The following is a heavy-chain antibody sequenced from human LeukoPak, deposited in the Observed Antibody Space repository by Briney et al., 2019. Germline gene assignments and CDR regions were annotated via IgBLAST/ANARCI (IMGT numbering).Heavy chain of an antibody. D-gene: IGHD3-22*01. Sequence: GGSLRLSCAASGFTFSSYGMHWVRQAPGKGLEWVAVIWYDGSNKYYADSVKGRFTISRDNSKNTLYLQMNSLRAEDTAVYYCARAEIPRDSSGYYYFDYWGQGTLVTVSS. CDR2: IWYDGSNK. J-gene: IGHJ4*02. V-gene: IGHV3-33*08. CDR1: GFTFSSYG. CDR3: ARAEIPRDSSGYYYFDY.